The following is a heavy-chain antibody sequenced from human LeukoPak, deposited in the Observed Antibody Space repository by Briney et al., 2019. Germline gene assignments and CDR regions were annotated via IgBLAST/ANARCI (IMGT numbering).Heavy chain of an antibody. V-gene: IGHV3-23*01. Sequence: GGSLRLSCAASGFTFSTYAMNWVRQAPGKGLEWVSGVSGGGGSTYYADSAKGRFTISRDNSKNTLYLQMNSLIVEDTAVYYCAKSPRSAADNWFDPWGQGTLVTVSS. J-gene: IGHJ5*02. CDR2: VSGGGGST. CDR1: GFTFSTYA. CDR3: AKSPRSAADNWFDP. D-gene: IGHD6-13*01.